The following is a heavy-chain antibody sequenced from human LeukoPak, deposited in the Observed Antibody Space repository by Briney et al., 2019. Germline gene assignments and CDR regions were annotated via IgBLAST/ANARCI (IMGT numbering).Heavy chain of an antibody. CDR2: ISISGGSA. CDR1: GFTFSSYA. D-gene: IGHD2-2*01. V-gene: IGHV3-23*01. J-gene: IGHJ4*02. Sequence: GGSLRLSCAASGFTFSSYAMSWVRQAPGKGLEWVSGISISGGSAYYADSVKGRFTISRDNSKNTLYLQMNSLRAEDTALYYCAKQGYCSSTSCLGYYFDHWGQGTLVTVSS. CDR3: AKQGYCSSTSCLGYYFDH.